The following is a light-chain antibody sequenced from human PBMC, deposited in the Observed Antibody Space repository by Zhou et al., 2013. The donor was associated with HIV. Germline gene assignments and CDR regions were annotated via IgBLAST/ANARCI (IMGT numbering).Light chain of an antibody. CDR2: GIS. V-gene: IGKV3-15*01. CDR3: QHYNDWPPAWT. J-gene: IGKJ1*01. Sequence: EIIMTQSPVTLSVSPGDGATLSCRASHNVKNNLAWYQQKPGQPPRLLIYGISTRATDIPARFSGGGSGTEFTLTISSLESEDFAVYYCQHYNDWPPAWTFGQGTKVE. CDR1: HNVKNN.